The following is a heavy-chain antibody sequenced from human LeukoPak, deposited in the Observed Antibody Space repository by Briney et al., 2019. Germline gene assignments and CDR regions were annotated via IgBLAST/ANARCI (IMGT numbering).Heavy chain of an antibody. J-gene: IGHJ4*02. V-gene: IGHV4-39*01. Sequence: SETLSLTRTVSGGSISSSSYYWGWIRQPPGKGLEWIGSIYYSGSTYYNPSLKSRVTISVDTSKNQFSLKLSSVTAADTAVYYCASLRNSGSYGDYFDYWGQGTLVTISS. CDR2: IYYSGST. CDR3: ASLRNSGSYGDYFDY. CDR1: GGSISSSSYY. D-gene: IGHD1-26*01.